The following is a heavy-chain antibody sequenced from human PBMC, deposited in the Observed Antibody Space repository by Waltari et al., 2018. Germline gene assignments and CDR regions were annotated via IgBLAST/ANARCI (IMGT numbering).Heavy chain of an antibody. CDR3: ARDRGRGIYLDS. J-gene: IGHJ4*02. V-gene: IGHV4-4*02. Sequence: QLQLQESGPGLVKPSGTLTLTCAVSGDSMSSTDWWSWVRQSPGKGLEWIGQVQRSGRTNYTPSFASRVTVSVDTSTNQFSLKVTSATAADTAVYFCARDRGRGIYLDSWGQGTLVTVS. CDR2: VQRSGRT. CDR1: GDSMSSTDW. D-gene: IGHD2-15*01.